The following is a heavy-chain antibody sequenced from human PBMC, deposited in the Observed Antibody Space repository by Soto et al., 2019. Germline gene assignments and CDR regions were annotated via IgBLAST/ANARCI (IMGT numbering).Heavy chain of an antibody. D-gene: IGHD6-13*01. Sequence: SETLSLTCTVSGGSISSGGDYWSWIRQHPGKGLEWIGYIYYSGSTYYNPSLKSRVTISVDTSKNQFSLKLSSVTAADTAVYYCARDVIRADPFDYWGQGTLVTVSS. J-gene: IGHJ4*02. CDR3: ARDVIRADPFDY. V-gene: IGHV4-31*03. CDR2: IYYSGST. CDR1: GGSISSGGDY.